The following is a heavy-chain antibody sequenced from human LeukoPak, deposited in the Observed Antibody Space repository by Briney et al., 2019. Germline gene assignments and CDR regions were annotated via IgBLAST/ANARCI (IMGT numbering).Heavy chain of an antibody. CDR1: GGSISSSSYY. CDR2: IYYSGST. V-gene: IGHV4-39*07. D-gene: IGHD3-22*01. Sequence: SETLSLTCTVSGGSISSSSYYWGWIRQPPGKGLEWIGSIYYSGSTYYNPSLKSRVSISVDTSKNQFSLKLSSVTAADTAVYYCAGSSGHEGIDYWGQGTLVTVSS. CDR3: AGSSGHEGIDY. J-gene: IGHJ4*02.